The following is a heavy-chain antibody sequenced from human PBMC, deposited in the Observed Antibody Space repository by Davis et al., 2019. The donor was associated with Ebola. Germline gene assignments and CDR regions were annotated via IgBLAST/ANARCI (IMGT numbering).Heavy chain of an antibody. CDR3: ARQTIVATIMHYYYYGMDV. J-gene: IGHJ6*02. Sequence: PGGSLRLSCAASGFTFSSYGMHWVRQAPGKGLEWVAVIWYDGSNKYYADSVKGRFTISRDNSKNTLYLQMNSLRAEDTAVYYCARQTIVATIMHYYYYGMDVWGQGTTVTVSS. CDR2: IWYDGSNK. V-gene: IGHV3-33*01. CDR1: GFTFSSYG. D-gene: IGHD5-12*01.